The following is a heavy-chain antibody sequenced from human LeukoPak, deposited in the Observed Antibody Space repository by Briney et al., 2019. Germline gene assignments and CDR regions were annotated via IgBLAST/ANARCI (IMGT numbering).Heavy chain of an antibody. CDR1: GYTFTTYG. Sequence: ASVKVSCKASGYTFTTYGITWVRQAPGQGLEWMGWISTYTENTIYKQEFQGRVTLTTDTSTTTAYMELGSLRSDDTAVYYCARDHTAGNDYWGQGTLVTVSS. CDR3: ARDHTAGNDY. V-gene: IGHV1-18*01. CDR2: ISTYTENT. D-gene: IGHD5-18*01. J-gene: IGHJ4*02.